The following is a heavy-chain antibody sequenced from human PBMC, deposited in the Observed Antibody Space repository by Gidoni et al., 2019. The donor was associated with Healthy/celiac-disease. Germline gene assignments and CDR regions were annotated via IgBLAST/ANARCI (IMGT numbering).Heavy chain of an antibody. CDR2: ISYDGSNK. V-gene: IGHV3-30*18. D-gene: IGHD3-9*01. Sequence: QVQLVESGGGVVQPGRSLRLSCSASGFTFSSYGMHWVRQAPGKGLEWVAVISYDGSNKYYADSVKGRFTISRDNSKNTLYLQMNSLRAEDTAVYYCAKDSKTYYDILTGYHREGYFDYWGQGTLVTVSS. CDR3: AKDSKTYYDILTGYHREGYFDY. CDR1: GFTFSSYG. J-gene: IGHJ4*02.